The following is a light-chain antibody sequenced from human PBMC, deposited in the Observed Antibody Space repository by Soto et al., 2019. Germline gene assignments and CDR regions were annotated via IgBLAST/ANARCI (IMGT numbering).Light chain of an antibody. CDR3: QQYNNWPPST. J-gene: IGKJ2*02. V-gene: IGKV3-15*01. CDR2: GAS. CDR1: QSISNS. Sequence: EIVMTQSPSSLSVSPGETATLSCRTSQSISNSLAWYQQKPGQAPSLLIYGASTRATGIPARFSGSGSGTEFTLTLSRLQSEDSVLYYCQQYNNWPPSTFGQGTKLEIK.